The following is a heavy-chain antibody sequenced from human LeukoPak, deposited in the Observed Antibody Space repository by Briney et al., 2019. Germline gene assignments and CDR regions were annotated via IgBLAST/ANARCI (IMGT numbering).Heavy chain of an antibody. Sequence: PGGSLRLSCAASGFTFSSYWMSWVRQAPGKGLEWVANIKQDGSEKYYVDSVKGRFTISRVNAKNSLYLQMNSLRAEDTAVYYCARDFPRIMITFGGVIIPPSSPYWGQGTLVTVSS. J-gene: IGHJ4*02. CDR1: GFTFSSYW. CDR3: ARDFPRIMITFGGVIIPPSSPY. CDR2: IKQDGSEK. V-gene: IGHV3-7*01. D-gene: IGHD3-16*02.